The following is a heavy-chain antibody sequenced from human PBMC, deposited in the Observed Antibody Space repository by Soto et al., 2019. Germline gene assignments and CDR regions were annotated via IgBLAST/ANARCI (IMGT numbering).Heavy chain of an antibody. CDR2: IRGKVFGGST. Sequence: EVHLVESGGGFVKPGRSLRLSCTASGFTFGDDAMSWFRQAPGKGPEWVGFIRGKVFGGSTEFAASLEGRFSISRDDSKNIAYLQMSSLRTEDTAVYYCAKENVGEGGSYIQHWGQGTLVTVSS. CDR1: GFTFGDDA. CDR3: AKENVGEGGSYIQH. J-gene: IGHJ1*01. D-gene: IGHD1-26*01. V-gene: IGHV3-49*05.